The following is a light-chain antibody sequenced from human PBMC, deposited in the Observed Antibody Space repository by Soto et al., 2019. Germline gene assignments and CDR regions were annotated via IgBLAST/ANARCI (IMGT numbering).Light chain of an antibody. Sequence: EVVMTQSPATLSVALGERATLSCRASQSIGDYLAWYQHKPGQAPRLLIYGALTRATGIPARFAGSGSETDFTLTISSLQSEDFAIYYCQQYSSWVVTFGQGTRL. J-gene: IGKJ5*01. V-gene: IGKV3-15*01. CDR3: QQYSSWVVT. CDR2: GAL. CDR1: QSIGDY.